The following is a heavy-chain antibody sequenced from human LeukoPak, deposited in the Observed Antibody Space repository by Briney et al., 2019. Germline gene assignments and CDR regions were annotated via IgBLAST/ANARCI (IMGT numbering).Heavy chain of an antibody. D-gene: IGHD4-17*01. CDR3: AKDRVNGDYYFDY. Sequence: GRSLRLSCAASGFTFSSHMMHWVRQAPAKGLEWVAVISYDGRKKYYGDSVKGRFTISRDNSKNTLYLQMNSLRPEDTAVYYCAKDRVNGDYYFDYWGQGTLVTVSS. CDR2: ISYDGRKK. J-gene: IGHJ4*02. V-gene: IGHV3-30*18. CDR1: GFTFSSHM.